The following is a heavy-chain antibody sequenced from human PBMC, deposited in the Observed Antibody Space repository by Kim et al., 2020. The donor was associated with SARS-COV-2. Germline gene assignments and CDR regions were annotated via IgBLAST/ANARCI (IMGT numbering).Heavy chain of an antibody. Sequence: SETLSLTCTVSGGSISSSSYYWGWIRQPPGKGLEWIGSIYYSGSTYYNPSLKSRVTISVDTSKNQFSLKLSSVTAADTAVYYCARSFLWFGELLPPSWVSFYFEYWGQGTLVTVSS. D-gene: IGHD3-10*01. J-gene: IGHJ4*02. CDR3: ARSFLWFGELLPPSWVSFYFEY. CDR2: IYYSGST. CDR1: GGSISSSSYY. V-gene: IGHV4-39*01.